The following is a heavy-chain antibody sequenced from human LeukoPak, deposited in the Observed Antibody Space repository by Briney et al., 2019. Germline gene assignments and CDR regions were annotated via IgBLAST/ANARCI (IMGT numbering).Heavy chain of an antibody. J-gene: IGHJ6*04. CDR1: GYTFTNYY. CDR2: INPSGGSA. Sequence: ASVKVSCKASGYTFTNYYLHWVRQAPGQGLEWMGIINPSGGSANFAQKFQGRVTMTEDTSTDTAYMELSSLRSEDTAVYYCATGLWFGKYLDVWGKGTTVTISS. V-gene: IGHV1-46*01. D-gene: IGHD3-10*01. CDR3: ATGLWFGKYLDV.